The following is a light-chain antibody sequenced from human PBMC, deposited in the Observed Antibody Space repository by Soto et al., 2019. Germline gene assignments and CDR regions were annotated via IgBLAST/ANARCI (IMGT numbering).Light chain of an antibody. J-gene: IGLJ1*01. CDR3: SLYTSSSTFV. CDR2: EVR. V-gene: IGLV2-18*01. Sequence: QSVLTQPPSVSGSPGQSVTISCTGTSSDLGRYNRVSWYQQPPGTAPKLLIYEVRTRPSGVPDRFSGSKSANTASLTISGLQAEDEADYYCSLYTSSSTFVFGTGTKVTVL. CDR1: SSDLGRYNR.